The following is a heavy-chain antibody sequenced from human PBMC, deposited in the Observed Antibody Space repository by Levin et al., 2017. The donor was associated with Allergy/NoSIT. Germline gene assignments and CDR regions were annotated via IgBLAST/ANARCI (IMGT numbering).Heavy chain of an antibody. J-gene: IGHJ3*02. CDR3: ARDLEAGLGAFDI. Sequence: GGSLRLSCAASGFTFSSYGMHWVRQAPGKGLEWVAVIWYDGSNKYYADSVKGRFTISRDNSKNTLYLQMNSLRAEDTAVYYCARDLEAGLGAFDIWGQGTMVTVSS. CDR1: GFTFSSYG. V-gene: IGHV3-33*01. CDR2: IWYDGSNK. D-gene: IGHD3/OR15-3a*01.